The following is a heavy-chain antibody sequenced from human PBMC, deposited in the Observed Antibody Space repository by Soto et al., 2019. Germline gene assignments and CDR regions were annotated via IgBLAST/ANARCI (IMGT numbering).Heavy chain of an antibody. V-gene: IGHV4-31*03. CDR1: GGSISSDGYY. Sequence: SETLSLTCTVSGGSISSDGYYWSWIRQHPGKGLEWIGYIYYSGFTYYTPSLKSRVTMSVDTSKNQFSLKLSSVTAADTAVYYCARSFDPWGQGTLVTFSS. CDR2: IYYSGFT. CDR3: ARSFDP. J-gene: IGHJ5*02.